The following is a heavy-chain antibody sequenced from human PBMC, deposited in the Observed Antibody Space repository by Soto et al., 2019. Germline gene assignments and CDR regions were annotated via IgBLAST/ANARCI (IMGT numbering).Heavy chain of an antibody. J-gene: IGHJ4*02. V-gene: IGHV3-23*01. D-gene: IGHD2-2*01. CDR2: ISGSGGST. Sequence: PGGSLRLSCAASGFTFSSYAMSWVRQAPGKGLEWVSAISGSGGSTYYADSVKGRFTISRDNSKNTLYLQMNSLRAEDTAVYYCANFRKGYCSSTSCLPDYWGQGTLVTVSS. CDR3: ANFRKGYCSSTSCLPDY. CDR1: GFTFSSYA.